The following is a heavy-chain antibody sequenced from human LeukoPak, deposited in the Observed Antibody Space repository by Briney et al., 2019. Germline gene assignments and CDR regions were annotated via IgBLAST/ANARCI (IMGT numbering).Heavy chain of an antibody. CDR1: GFSLSDLS. CDR3: ATLHDPPPVYHYHYHGMDV. V-gene: IGHV1-24*01. D-gene: IGHD1-1*01. Sequence: GASVKVSCKVSGFSLSDLSMNWVRQAPGKGLEWMGGFDPEDGELFYAQKFQGRVTMTGGTSTDTVYMELSSLTSEDTAVYYCATLHDPPPVYHYHYHGMDVWGQGTTVIVSS. J-gene: IGHJ6*02. CDR2: FDPEDGEL.